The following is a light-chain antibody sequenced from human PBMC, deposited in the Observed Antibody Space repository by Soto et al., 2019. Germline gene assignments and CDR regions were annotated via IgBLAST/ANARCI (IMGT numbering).Light chain of an antibody. Sequence: DIVMTQSPDSLAVSLGERATINCKSSQSVLYSSNNKNYLAWYQQRPRQPPKLLIYWASTRESGVPDRFTGSGSGPDFTLTVTSLQAEDVAVYYCQQYYSSPYTFGQGTKLEIK. CDR3: QQYYSSPYT. CDR2: WAS. CDR1: QSVLYSSNNKNY. J-gene: IGKJ2*01. V-gene: IGKV4-1*01.